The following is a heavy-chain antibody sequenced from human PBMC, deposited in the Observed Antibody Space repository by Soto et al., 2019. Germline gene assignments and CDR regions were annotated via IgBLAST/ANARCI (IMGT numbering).Heavy chain of an antibody. CDR3: ARKVHDSSGYSYFDY. CDR2: IYPGDSDT. D-gene: IGHD3-22*01. J-gene: IGHJ4*02. V-gene: IGHV5-51*01. CDR1: GYSFSSYW. Sequence: PGESLQISCKGSGYSFSSYWIGWVRQMPGKGLEWMGIIYPGDSDTRYSPSFQGQVTISADKSISTAYLQWSSLKASDTAMYYCARKVHDSSGYSYFDYWGQGTLVTVSS.